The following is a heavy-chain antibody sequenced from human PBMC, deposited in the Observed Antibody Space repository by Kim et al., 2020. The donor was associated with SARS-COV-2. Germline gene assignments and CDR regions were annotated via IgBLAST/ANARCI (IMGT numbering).Heavy chain of an antibody. Sequence: SETLSLTCTVSGGSISSSSYYWGWIRQPPGKGLEWIGSIYYSGSTYYNPSLKSRVTISVDTSKNQFSLKLSSVTAADTAVYYCARLSSFDYWGQGTLVTVSS. CDR3: ARLSSFDY. J-gene: IGHJ4*02. CDR2: IYYSGST. V-gene: IGHV4-39*01. CDR1: GGSISSSSYY.